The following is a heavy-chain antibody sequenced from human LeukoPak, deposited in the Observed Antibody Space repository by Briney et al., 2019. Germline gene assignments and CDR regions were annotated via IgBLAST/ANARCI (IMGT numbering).Heavy chain of an antibody. D-gene: IGHD4-17*01. Sequence: GASVKVSCKASGYTFTSYYMHWVRQAPGQGLEWMGIINPSGGSTSYAQKFQGRVTMTRDTSTSTVYMELSSLRSEDTAVYYCASRFGGDYRVDGMDVWGQGTTVTVSS. J-gene: IGHJ6*02. CDR1: GYTFTSYY. CDR3: ASRFGGDYRVDGMDV. CDR2: INPSGGST. V-gene: IGHV1-46*01.